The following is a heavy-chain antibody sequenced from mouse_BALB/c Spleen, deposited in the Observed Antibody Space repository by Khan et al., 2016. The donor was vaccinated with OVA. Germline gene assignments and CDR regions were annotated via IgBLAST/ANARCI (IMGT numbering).Heavy chain of an antibody. D-gene: IGHD2-10*01. CDR3: DRAYYGNYREAMDY. CDR1: GFSLTGYG. CDR2: IWGDGST. Sequence: QVQLQQSGPGLVAPSQSLSITCTVSGFSLTGYGVNWVRQPPGKGLEWLGMIWGDGSTDYNSGLKSRLSISKDNSKSQVFLKMNSLQTDDTASYYCDRAYYGNYREAMDYWGQGASVTVSS. V-gene: IGHV2-6-7*01. J-gene: IGHJ4*01.